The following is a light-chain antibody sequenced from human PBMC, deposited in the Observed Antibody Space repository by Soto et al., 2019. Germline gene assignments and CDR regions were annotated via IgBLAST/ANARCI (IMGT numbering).Light chain of an antibody. CDR1: SSNIGAGYD. J-gene: IGLJ2*01. Sequence: QSVLTQPPSVSGAPGQRVTISCTGSSSNIGAGYDVHWYQQLPGTAPKLLIYGNSNRPSGVPDRFSCSKSGTSASLAITGLQAEDEADYYCQSYDSSLSVVFGGGTKVTVL. V-gene: IGLV1-40*01. CDR2: GNS. CDR3: QSYDSSLSVV.